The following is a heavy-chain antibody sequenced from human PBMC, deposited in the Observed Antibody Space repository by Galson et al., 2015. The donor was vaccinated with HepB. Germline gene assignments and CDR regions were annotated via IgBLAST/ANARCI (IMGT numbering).Heavy chain of an antibody. CDR2: IIPIFGTA. V-gene: IGHV1-69*06. CDR1: GGTFSSYA. D-gene: IGHD6-13*01. J-gene: IGHJ5*02. Sequence: SVKVSCKASGGTFSSYAISWVRQAPGQGLEWMGGIIPIFGTANYAQKFQGRVTITADKSTSTAYMELSSLRSEDTAVYYCASPYSSSWTGPFDPWGQGTLVTVSS. CDR3: ASPYSSSWTGPFDP.